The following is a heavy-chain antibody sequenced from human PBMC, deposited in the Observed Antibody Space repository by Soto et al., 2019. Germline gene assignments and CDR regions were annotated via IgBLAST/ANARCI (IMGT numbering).Heavy chain of an antibody. CDR2: INPNSGGT. CDR3: ATGGSGSYYNRQFDY. J-gene: IGHJ4*02. CDR1: GYTFTGYY. V-gene: IGHV1-2*02. Sequence: ASVKVSFKASGYTFTGYYMHLVRQAPGQGLEWTGWINPNSGGTNSAQKFQGRVTMTRDTSISTAYMELNRLRSDDTAVYYCATGGSGSYYNRQFDYWGQGTLVTVSS. D-gene: IGHD3-10*01.